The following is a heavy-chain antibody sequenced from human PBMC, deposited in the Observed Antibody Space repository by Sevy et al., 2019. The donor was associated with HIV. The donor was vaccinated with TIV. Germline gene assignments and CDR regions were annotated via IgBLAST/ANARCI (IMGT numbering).Heavy chain of an antibody. V-gene: IGHV4-39*01. Sequence: SETLSLSCTVSGDSITSRTDSWGWVRQPPGKRLEWIGTINYNGRTYYDPSLRRRVTMSVDTSKNKFSLRLNSVTAADTAVYYWARHAMITVTTAHFDYWGQGTLVTVSS. CDR3: ARHAMITVTTAHFDY. CDR1: GDSITSRTDS. J-gene: IGHJ4*02. D-gene: IGHD4-17*01. CDR2: INYNGRT.